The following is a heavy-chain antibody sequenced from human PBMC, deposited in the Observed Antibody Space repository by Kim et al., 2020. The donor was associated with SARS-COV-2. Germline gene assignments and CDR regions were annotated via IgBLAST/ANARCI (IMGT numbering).Heavy chain of an antibody. J-gene: IGHJ5*02. V-gene: IGHV3-9*01. CDR1: GFEFEGRS. D-gene: IGHD2-8*02. Sequence: PGGSLRLSCEASGFEFEGRSMSWVRQVPGKGLEWVSSISWSSGTVTYVDSVKGRFATSRDNANNVLYLQMSSLKSDDTGIYFCAKETGVAPNTYYFDHWGPGSLVTVSS. CDR2: ISWSSGTV. CDR3: AKETGVAPNTYYFDH.